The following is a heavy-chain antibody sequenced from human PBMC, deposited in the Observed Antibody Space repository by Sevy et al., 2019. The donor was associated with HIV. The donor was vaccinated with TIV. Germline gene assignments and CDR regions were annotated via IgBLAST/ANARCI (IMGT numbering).Heavy chain of an antibody. J-gene: IGHJ4*02. CDR2: LSFGCGKI. Sequence: GGPRELSCAASGFAFYAFSMSWIRRAPGKGLGWVATLSFGCGKINYANSVKGRFTISRDNSKNSFYLQMDNLRVEDTALYYCAREGCTRPHDYWGQGTRVTVSS. CDR3: AREGCTRPHDY. D-gene: IGHD2-8*01. V-gene: IGHV3-23*01. CDR1: GFAFYAFS.